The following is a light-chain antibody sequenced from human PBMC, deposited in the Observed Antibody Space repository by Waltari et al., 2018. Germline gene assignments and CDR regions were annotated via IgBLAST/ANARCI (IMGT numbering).Light chain of an antibody. CDR1: KIGGNS. CDR2: DET. J-gene: IGLJ3*02. V-gene: IGLV3-21*02. Sequence: YALTQPPSVSVATGQTARMICWGAKIGGNSVHWYQQKPGQAPVLVVFDETNRPSGNPARISGSKSGTTATLTISRVETGDEAAYYCQVWHNNRDTPWFGGGTKLTVL. CDR3: QVWHNNRDTPW.